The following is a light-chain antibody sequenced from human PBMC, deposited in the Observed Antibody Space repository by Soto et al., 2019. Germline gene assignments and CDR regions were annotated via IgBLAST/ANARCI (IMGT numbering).Light chain of an antibody. Sequence: EIVLTQSPATLSSFPAARVTLSCRASQSINTRLAWYQHRPGQAPRLLIYQNSIRAPGIPARFSASGTGTXSTLHISRVGPEDFAVYYCHYGTSLPWTIGHWTKV. CDR2: QNS. J-gene: IGKJ1*01. V-gene: IGKV3D-11*03. CDR1: QSINTR. CDR3: HYGTSLPWT.